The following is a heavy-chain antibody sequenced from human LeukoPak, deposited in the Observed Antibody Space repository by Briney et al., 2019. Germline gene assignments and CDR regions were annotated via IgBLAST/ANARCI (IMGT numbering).Heavy chain of an antibody. V-gene: IGHV4-34*01. CDR2: INHSGST. D-gene: IGHD2-2*02. J-gene: IGHJ4*02. CDR1: GGSISSYY. CDR3: ARLKYRFDY. Sequence: KSSETLSLTCTVSGGSISSYYWSWIRQPPGKGLEWIGEINHSGSTNYSPSLKSRVTISVDTSKNQFSLKLSSVTAADTAVYYCARLKYRFDYWGQGTLVTVSS.